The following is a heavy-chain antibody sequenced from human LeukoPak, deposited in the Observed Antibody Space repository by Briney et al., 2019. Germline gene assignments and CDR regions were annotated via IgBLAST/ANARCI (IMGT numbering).Heavy chain of an antibody. J-gene: IGHJ4*02. V-gene: IGHV4-59*08. CDR1: GGSFSGYY. CDR3: ARLRGGDFYFDY. Sequence: SETLSLTCAVYGGSFSGYYWSWIRQPPGKGLEWIGYIYYSGSTNYNPSLKSRVTISVDTSKNQFSLKLSSVTAADTAVYYCARLRGGDFYFDYWGQGTLVTVSS. D-gene: IGHD2-21*02. CDR2: IYYSGST.